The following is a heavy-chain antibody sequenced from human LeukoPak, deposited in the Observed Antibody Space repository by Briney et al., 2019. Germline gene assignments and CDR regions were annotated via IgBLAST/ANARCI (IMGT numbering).Heavy chain of an antibody. CDR3: AKRGGTESFYYFYYMDV. Sequence: GGSLRLSCAASGFTFSSYDMTWVRQTPGKGLEWVALISRSGGTTYYADSVKGRFTISRDNSKNTLYLQMNSLRAEDTAEYYCAKRGGTESFYYFYYMDVWGKGTTVTVSS. D-gene: IGHD2-15*01. V-gene: IGHV3-23*01. J-gene: IGHJ6*03. CDR1: GFTFSSYD. CDR2: ISRSGGTT.